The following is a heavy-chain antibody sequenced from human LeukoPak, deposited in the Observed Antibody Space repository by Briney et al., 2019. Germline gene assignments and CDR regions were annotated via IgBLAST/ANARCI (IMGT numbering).Heavy chain of an antibody. V-gene: IGHV1-46*01. J-gene: IGHJ6*02. CDR2: INPSGGST. CDR1: GYNFVSYY. D-gene: IGHD2-8*01. Sequence: ASVKVSCKASGYNFVSYYMHWVRQAPGQGLEWMGIINPSGGSTSYAQKFQDRVTMTRDTSTSTVYMELSSLKSEDTAVYYCAREDVVLVDAVRYYYYGMDVWGQGTTVTVSS. CDR3: AREDVVLVDAVRYYYYGMDV.